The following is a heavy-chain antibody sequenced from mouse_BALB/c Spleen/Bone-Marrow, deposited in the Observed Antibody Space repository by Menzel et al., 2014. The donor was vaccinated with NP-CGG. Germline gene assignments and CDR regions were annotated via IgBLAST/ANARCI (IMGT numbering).Heavy chain of an antibody. CDR1: GYAFTNYL. CDR3: AREKGKDAMDY. J-gene: IGHJ4*01. V-gene: IGHV1-54*01. Sequence: VQLQQSGAELVRPGTSVKVSCKASGYAFTNYLIEWVKQRPGQGLEWIGVINPGSGGTNYNEKFEGKATLTADKSSSTAYVQLSSLTSDDSAVCFCAREKGKDAMDYWGQGTSVTVSS. D-gene: IGHD2-1*01. CDR2: INPGSGGT.